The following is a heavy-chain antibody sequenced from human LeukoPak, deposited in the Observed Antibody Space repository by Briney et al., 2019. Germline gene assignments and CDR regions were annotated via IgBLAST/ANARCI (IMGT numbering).Heavy chain of an antibody. CDR3: ARDQRYSGSYSAYYFDY. D-gene: IGHD1-26*01. CDR1: GYTFTGYY. CDR2: INPNSGGT. Sequence: ASVKVSCKASGYTFTGYYMHWVRQAPGQGLEWMGWINPNSGGTNYAQKFQGRGTMTRDTSISTAYMELSRLRSDDTAVYYCARDQRYSGSYSAYYFDYWGQGTLVTVSS. V-gene: IGHV1-2*02. J-gene: IGHJ4*02.